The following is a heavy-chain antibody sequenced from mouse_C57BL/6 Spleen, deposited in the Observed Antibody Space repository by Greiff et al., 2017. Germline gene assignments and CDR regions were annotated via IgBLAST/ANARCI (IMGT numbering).Heavy chain of an antibody. V-gene: IGHV1-85*01. CDR2: IYPRDGST. D-gene: IGHD1-1*01. J-gene: IGHJ2*01. CDR1: GYTFTSYD. Sequence: VMLVESGPELVKPGASVKLSCKASGYTFTSYDINWVKQRPGQGLEWIGWIYPRDGSTKYNEKFKGKATLTVDTSSSTAYMELHSLTSEDSAVYFCARHYYGNYFDYWGQGTTLTVSS. CDR3: ARHYYGNYFDY.